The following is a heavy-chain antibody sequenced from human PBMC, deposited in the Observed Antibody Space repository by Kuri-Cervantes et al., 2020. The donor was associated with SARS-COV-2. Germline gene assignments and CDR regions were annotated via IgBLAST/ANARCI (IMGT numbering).Heavy chain of an antibody. J-gene: IGHJ5*02. CDR1: GFTFSSYW. CDR2: ISYDGSNK. CDR3: ARAGYSSGWYPPNWFDP. V-gene: IGHV3-30-3*01. Sequence: GESLKISCAASGFTFSSYWMSWVRQAPGKGLEWVAVISYDGSNKYYADSVKGRFTISRDNSKNTLYLQMNSLRAEDTAVYYCARAGYSSGWYPPNWFDPWGQGTLVTVSS. D-gene: IGHD6-19*01.